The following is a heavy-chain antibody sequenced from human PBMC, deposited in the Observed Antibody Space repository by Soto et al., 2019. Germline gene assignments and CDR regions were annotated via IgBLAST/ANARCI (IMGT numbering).Heavy chain of an antibody. J-gene: IGHJ5*02. CDR3: ARQKSPEGWFDP. CDR2: VTVTGGST. Sequence: PGGSLRLSCAASAISFNTYGVTWVRQAPGKGLEWVSTVTVTGGSTYYADSVKGRFTISRDRSNYTVSLLLNSLRVEDTAIYYCARQKSPEGWFDPWGPGTLVTVSS. V-gene: IGHV3-23*01. CDR1: AISFNTYG.